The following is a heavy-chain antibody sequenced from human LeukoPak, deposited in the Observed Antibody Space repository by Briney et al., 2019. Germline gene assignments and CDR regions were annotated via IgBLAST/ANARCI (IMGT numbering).Heavy chain of an antibody. V-gene: IGHV1-2*02. CDR2: INPNSGGT. Sequence: ASVKVSCKASGYTFTGYYMHWVRQAPGQGLEWMGWINPNSGGTNYAQKFQGRVTMTRDTSISTAYMELSRLRSDDTAVYYCARAIHYYDSSGYYYYWGQGTLVTVSS. CDR1: GYTFTGYY. J-gene: IGHJ4*02. D-gene: IGHD3-22*01. CDR3: ARAIHYYDSSGYYYY.